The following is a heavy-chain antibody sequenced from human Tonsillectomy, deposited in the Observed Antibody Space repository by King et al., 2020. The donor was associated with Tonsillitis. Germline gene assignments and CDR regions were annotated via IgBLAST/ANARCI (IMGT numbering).Heavy chain of an antibody. CDR3: ARDAGFCSGGSCYGYYYYYMDV. Sequence: VQLVQSGAEVKKPGSSVKVSCKASGGTFSNYAISWVRQAPGQGLEWMGRIITMFDIANYAQKLQGRVSITADKSTRKAYMELSSLRSEDTAVYYCARDAGFCSGGSCYGYYYYYMDVWGKGTTVTVSS. CDR2: IITMFDIA. D-gene: IGHD2-15*01. J-gene: IGHJ6*03. CDR1: GGTFSNYA. V-gene: IGHV1-69*09.